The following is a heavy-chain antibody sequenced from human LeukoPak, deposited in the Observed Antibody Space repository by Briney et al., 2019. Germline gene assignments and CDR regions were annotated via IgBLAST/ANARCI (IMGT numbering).Heavy chain of an antibody. CDR3: ARGCGGAAAVINFDY. J-gene: IGHJ4*02. V-gene: IGHV1-18*01. D-gene: IGHD6-13*01. CDR1: GYTFTSYG. CDR2: ISAYNGNT. Sequence: ASVKVSCKASGYTFTSYGISWVRQAPGQGLEWMGWISAYNGNTNYAQKFQGRVTMTTDTSTNTANMELRSLRSDDTAVYYCARGCGGAAAVINFDYWGQGTLVTVSS.